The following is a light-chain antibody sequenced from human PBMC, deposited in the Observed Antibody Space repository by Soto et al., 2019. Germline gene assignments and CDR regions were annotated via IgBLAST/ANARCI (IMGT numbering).Light chain of an antibody. J-gene: IGLJ1*01. CDR3: CSYTTSNTRQIV. CDR2: DVT. CDR1: SSDVGGYNY. Sequence: QSALTHPASVSGSRGQSITISCTGTSSDVGGYNYVSWYQQQPGKAPKFMIYDVTNRPSGVSNRFSGSKSGNTASLTISGLQAEDEADYYCCSYTTSNTRQIVFGTGTKLTVL. V-gene: IGLV2-14*01.